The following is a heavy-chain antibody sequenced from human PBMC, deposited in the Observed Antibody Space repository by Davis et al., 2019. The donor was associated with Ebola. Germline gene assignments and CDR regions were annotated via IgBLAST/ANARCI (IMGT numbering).Heavy chain of an antibody. V-gene: IGHV1-46*01. CDR2: INPSGGST. D-gene: IGHD6-13*01. J-gene: IGHJ5*02. Sequence: AASVQVSCKASGYTFTSYYMHWVRQAPGQGLEWMGIINPSGGSTSYAQKFQGRVTMTRDTSTSTVYMELSSLRSEDTAVYYCARGTGAQGSSWYNWFDPWGQGTLVTVSS. CDR1: GYTFTSYY. CDR3: ARGTGAQGSSWYNWFDP.